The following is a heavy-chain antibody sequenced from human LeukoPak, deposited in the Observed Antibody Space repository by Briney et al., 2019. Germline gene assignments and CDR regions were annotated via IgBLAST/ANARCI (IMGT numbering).Heavy chain of an antibody. CDR1: GFTFNIYA. J-gene: IGHJ5*01. CDR3: AKDRPIYYGTNGHYYRRDGDS. Sequence: GGSLRLSCAASGFTFNIYAMSWVRQTTGKGLEWVSSTSSSGEATYYADSVKGRFTISRDNSRNTLYLQMNSLRAEDTAVYYCAKDRPIYYGTNGHYYRRDGDSWGQGTLVTVSS. CDR2: TSSSGEAT. V-gene: IGHV3-23*01. D-gene: IGHD3-22*01.